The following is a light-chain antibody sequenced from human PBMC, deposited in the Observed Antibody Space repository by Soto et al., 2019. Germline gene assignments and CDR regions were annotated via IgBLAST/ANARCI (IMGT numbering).Light chain of an antibody. CDR2: VVS. CDR3: SSYRSGGTFV. J-gene: IGLJ1*01. V-gene: IGLV2-14*01. Sequence: QSALTQPASVSGSPGQSIAICCTGTSSDVGGYNYVSWHQQHPGKAPKVLISVVSNRPSGVSNRFSGSKSGNTASLTISGLQAEDEADYYCSSYRSGGTFVFGSGTKLTVL. CDR1: SSDVGGYNY.